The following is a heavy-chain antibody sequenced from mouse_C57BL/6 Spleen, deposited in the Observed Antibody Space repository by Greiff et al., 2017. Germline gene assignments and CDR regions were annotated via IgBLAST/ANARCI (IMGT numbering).Heavy chain of an antibody. D-gene: IGHD4-1*01. Sequence: EVQVVESGGGLVQPKGSLKLSCAASGFSFNTYAMNWVRQAPGKGLEWVARIRSKSNNYATYYADSVKDRFTISRDDSESMLYLQMNNLKTEDTAMYYCVRSNWDLYYFDYWGQGTTLTVSS. CDR3: VRSNWDLYYFDY. J-gene: IGHJ2*01. CDR1: GFSFNTYA. V-gene: IGHV10-1*01. CDR2: IRSKSNNYAT.